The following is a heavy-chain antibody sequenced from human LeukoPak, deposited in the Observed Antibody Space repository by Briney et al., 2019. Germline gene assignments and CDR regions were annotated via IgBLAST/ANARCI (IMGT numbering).Heavy chain of an antibody. CDR1: GFTFSSYS. D-gene: IGHD3-16*01. V-gene: IGHV3-23*01. CDR3: AKLLGEPLDY. J-gene: IGHJ4*02. Sequence: GGSLRLSCAASGFTFSSYSMSWVRQAPGKGLEYADSAKGRFTISRDNSKNTLYLQMNSLRAEDTAVYYCAKLLGEPLDYWGQGTLVTVSS.